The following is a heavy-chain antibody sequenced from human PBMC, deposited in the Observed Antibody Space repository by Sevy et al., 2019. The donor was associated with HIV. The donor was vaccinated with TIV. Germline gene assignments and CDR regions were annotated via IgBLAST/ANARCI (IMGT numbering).Heavy chain of an antibody. CDR2: ISGGGGST. CDR3: ASGYSSGGAFDI. J-gene: IGHJ3*02. V-gene: IGHV3-23*01. CDR1: GLSFTSAW. Sequence: GGSLRLSCAASGLSFTSAWMSWVRQAPGKGLEWVSAISGGGGSTYYADSVKGRFTISRDNSKNTLYLQMNSLRAEDTAVYYCASGYSSGGAFDIWGQGTMVTVSS. D-gene: IGHD5-18*01.